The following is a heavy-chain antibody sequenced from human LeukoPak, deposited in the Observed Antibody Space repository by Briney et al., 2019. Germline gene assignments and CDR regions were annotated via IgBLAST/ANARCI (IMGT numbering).Heavy chain of an antibody. CDR3: ARDLYGYSSSLTLSYY. V-gene: IGHV3-48*03. D-gene: IGHD6-13*01. CDR1: GFTFSSYE. CDR2: ISASGGNT. J-gene: IGHJ4*02. Sequence: GGSLRLSCAASGFTFSSYEMKWVRQAPGKGLEWVSGISASGGNTYYADSVKGRFTISRDNAKNSLYLQMNSLRAEDTAVYYCARDLYGYSSSLTLSYYWGQGTLVTVSS.